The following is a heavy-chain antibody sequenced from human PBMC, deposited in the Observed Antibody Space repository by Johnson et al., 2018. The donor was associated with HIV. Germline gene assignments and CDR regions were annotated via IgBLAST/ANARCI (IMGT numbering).Heavy chain of an antibody. CDR1: GFTFSNYA. Sequence: QVQLVESGGGVVQPGRSLRLSCAASGFTFSNYAMHWVRQVPGKGLEWVAIISFDGSNEYYADSVKGRFTISRDNSKNTLYLQMHSLRAEDTAVFYCARVSGSGADYYDIMNDAFDIWGQGTMVTVSS. V-gene: IGHV3-30-3*01. D-gene: IGHD3-22*01. CDR3: ARVSGSGADYYDIMNDAFDI. CDR2: ISFDGSNE. J-gene: IGHJ3*02.